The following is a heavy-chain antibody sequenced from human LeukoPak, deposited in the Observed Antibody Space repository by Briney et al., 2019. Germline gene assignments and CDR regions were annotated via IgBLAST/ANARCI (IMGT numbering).Heavy chain of an antibody. CDR1: VYSFSNSG. J-gene: IGHJ3*01. CDR2: ISAYTGNT. CDR3: ARGEFPLDPLDL. V-gene: IGHV1-18*01. Sequence: GASVNVSCTASVYSFSNSGINWVRQAPGQGLEWMGWISAYTGNTNYAQNFQGRITMTTDTSTSTAFMELRSLIFDDTAVYYCARGEFPLDPLDLWGQGTVVTVSS.